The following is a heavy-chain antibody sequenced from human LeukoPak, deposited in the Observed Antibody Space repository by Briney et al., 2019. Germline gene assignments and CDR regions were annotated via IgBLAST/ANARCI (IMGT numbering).Heavy chain of an antibody. Sequence: SETLSLTCTVSGGSISSSSYYWGWIRQPPGKGLEWIGSIYYSGSTYYNPSLKSRVTISVDTSKNQFSLELSSVTAADTAVYYCARDPRYGEYGMDVWGQGTTVTVSS. V-gene: IGHV4-39*07. D-gene: IGHD4-17*01. J-gene: IGHJ6*02. CDR2: IYYSGST. CDR3: ARDPRYGEYGMDV. CDR1: GGSISSSSYY.